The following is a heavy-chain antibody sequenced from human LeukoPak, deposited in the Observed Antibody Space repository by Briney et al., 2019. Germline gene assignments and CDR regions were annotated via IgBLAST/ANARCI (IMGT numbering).Heavy chain of an antibody. D-gene: IGHD3-10*01. CDR1: GFTFNKAW. Sequence: GGSLRLSCAASGFTFNKAWMSWVRLAPGKGLEWVGRIKNKGDGGTTDYAAPVKGRFTVSRDDSKSTVFLQMDSLKTEDTAVYYCTTSGTPFEYWGQGTLVTVSS. V-gene: IGHV3-15*01. CDR2: IKNKGDGGTT. CDR3: TTSGTPFEY. J-gene: IGHJ4*02.